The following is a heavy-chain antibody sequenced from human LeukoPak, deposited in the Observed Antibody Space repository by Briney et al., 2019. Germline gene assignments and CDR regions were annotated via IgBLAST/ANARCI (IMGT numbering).Heavy chain of an antibody. CDR1: GFTFSSYE. D-gene: IGHD3-3*01. Sequence: GGSLRLSCAASGFTFSSYEMNWVRQAPGKGLEWVSYISSSGSTIYYADSVKGRFTISRDNAKNSLYLQMNSLRAEDAAVYYCARPNARITIFGVVIRHYYYMDVWGKGTTVTVSS. J-gene: IGHJ6*03. CDR2: ISSSGSTI. CDR3: ARPNARITIFGVVIRHYYYMDV. V-gene: IGHV3-48*03.